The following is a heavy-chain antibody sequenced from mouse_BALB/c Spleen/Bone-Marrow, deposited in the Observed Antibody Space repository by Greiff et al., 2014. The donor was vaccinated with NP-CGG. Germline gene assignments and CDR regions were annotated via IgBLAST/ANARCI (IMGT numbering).Heavy chain of an antibody. V-gene: IGHV5-4*02. D-gene: IGHD4-1*01. J-gene: IGHJ3*01. CDR3: ANWAY. CDR2: ISDGGSYT. Sequence: EVKLVESGGGLVKPGGSLKLSCAASGFTFSDYYMYWVRQTPKKRLEWVATISDGGSYTYYPDSVKGRFTISRDNAKNNLYLQMSSLKSEDTAMYYCANWAYWGQGTLVTVSA. CDR1: GFTFSDYY.